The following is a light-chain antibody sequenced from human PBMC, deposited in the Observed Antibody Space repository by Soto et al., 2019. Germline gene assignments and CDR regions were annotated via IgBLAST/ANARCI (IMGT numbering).Light chain of an antibody. Sequence: IVMTQSPLSLPVTPGEPASISCRSSQSLLYSNGYNYLDWYLQKPGQSPQLLIYLGSNRASGVPDRFSGSGSGTDFTLQISRVEAEDVGVYYCMQALQTPWTFGQGTKVEIK. CDR1: QSLLYSNGYNY. CDR2: LGS. J-gene: IGKJ1*01. CDR3: MQALQTPWT. V-gene: IGKV2-28*01.